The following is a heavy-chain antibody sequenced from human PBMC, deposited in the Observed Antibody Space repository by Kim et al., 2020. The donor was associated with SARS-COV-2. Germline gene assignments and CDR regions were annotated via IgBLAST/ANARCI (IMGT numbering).Heavy chain of an antibody. V-gene: IGHV3-53*01. D-gene: IGHD6-19*01. CDR2: IYSGGST. J-gene: IGHJ6*02. CDR1: GFTVSSNY. Sequence: GGSLRLSCAASGFTVSSNYMSWVRQAPGKGLEWVSVIYSGGSTYYADSVKGRFTISRDNSKNTLYLQMNSLRAEDTAVYYCARDKFNSSGWAHYYYYYGMDVWGQGTTVTVSS. CDR3: ARDKFNSSGWAHYYYYYGMDV.